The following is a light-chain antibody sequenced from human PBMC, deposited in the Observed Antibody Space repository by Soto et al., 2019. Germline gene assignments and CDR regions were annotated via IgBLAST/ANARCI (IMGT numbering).Light chain of an antibody. V-gene: IGLV2-14*01. Sequence: QSALTQPPSASGSPGQSVTISCTGTSSDVGGYNYVSWYQQHPGKAPKLMIYDVDNRPSGVSYRFSGSKSGNTASLTISGLQAEDEADYYCSSYTSISTSVVFGGGTKLTVL. CDR3: SSYTSISTSVV. J-gene: IGLJ2*01. CDR1: SSDVGGYNY. CDR2: DVD.